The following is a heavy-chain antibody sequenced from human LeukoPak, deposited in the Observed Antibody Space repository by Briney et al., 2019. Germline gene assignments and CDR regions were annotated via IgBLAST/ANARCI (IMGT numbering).Heavy chain of an antibody. J-gene: IGHJ3*02. V-gene: IGHV3-53*01. Sequence: PGRSLRLSCAASGFTVSGNYMSWVRQAPGKGLEWVSVICSGGSTYYADSVKGRFTISRDNSKNTLYLQMNSLRAEDTAVYYCASGSGYYPDDAFDIWGQGTMVTVSS. CDR2: ICSGGST. D-gene: IGHD3-22*01. CDR1: GFTVSGNY. CDR3: ASGSGYYPDDAFDI.